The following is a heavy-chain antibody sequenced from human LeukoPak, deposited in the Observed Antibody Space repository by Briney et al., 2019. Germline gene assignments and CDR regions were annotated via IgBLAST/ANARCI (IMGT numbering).Heavy chain of an antibody. CDR2: ISAYNGNT. Sequence: GASVKVSCKASGYPFDNFGLTWVRQAPGQGLEWVGWISAYNGNTHYAQKFRGRLTLTTETSTSTAYLELRSLKSDDTAVYYCARDHDPPGLWGQGTLVTVSS. CDR3: ARDHDPPGL. CDR1: GYPFDNFG. V-gene: IGHV1-18*01. D-gene: IGHD5/OR15-5a*01. J-gene: IGHJ4*02.